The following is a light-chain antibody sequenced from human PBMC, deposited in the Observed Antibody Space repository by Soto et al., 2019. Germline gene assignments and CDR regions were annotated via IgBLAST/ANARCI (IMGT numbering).Light chain of an antibody. J-gene: IGKJ1*01. Sequence: EIVMTQSPATLSVSPGERATLSCRASQSVNSNLAWYQQKPGQAPRLLIYGASTRATGIPARFSGSGSGTEFTLTTISLQSEDFAVYYCQQYNNWPPWTFGQGTKVDI. CDR1: QSVNSN. V-gene: IGKV3-15*01. CDR2: GAS. CDR3: QQYNNWPPWT.